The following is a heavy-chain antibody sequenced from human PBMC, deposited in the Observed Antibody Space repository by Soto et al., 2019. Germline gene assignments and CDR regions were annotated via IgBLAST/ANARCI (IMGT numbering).Heavy chain of an antibody. Sequence: GASVKVSCKASGYTFTSYYMHWVRQAPGQWLEWMGRINASNGNTKYSQKFQGRVTITRDTSASTAYMELRSLRSDDTAVYYCARDGGGIVNFDYWGQGTLVTVSS. CDR3: ARDGGGIVNFDY. J-gene: IGHJ4*02. CDR2: INASNGNT. CDR1: GYTFTSYY. V-gene: IGHV1-3*01. D-gene: IGHD2-21*01.